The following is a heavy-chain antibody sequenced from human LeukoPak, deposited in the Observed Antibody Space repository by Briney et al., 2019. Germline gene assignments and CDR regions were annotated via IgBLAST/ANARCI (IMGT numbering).Heavy chain of an antibody. D-gene: IGHD4-23*01. V-gene: IGHV4-59*01. CDR2: IYYSGST. CDR3: ARITYGDNHFDV. CDR1: GASISSYY. J-gene: IGHJ3*01. Sequence: SETLSLICTVSGASISSYYWSWIRQPPGKGLEWIGYIYYSGSTNYNPSLKSRVTISVDTSKNQFSLKLSSVTAADTAVYYCARITYGDNHFDVWGQGTMVTVSS.